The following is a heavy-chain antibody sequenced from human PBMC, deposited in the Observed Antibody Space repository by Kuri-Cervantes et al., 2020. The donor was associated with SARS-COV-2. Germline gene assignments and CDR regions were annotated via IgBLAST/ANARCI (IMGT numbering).Heavy chain of an antibody. D-gene: IGHD5-24*01. CDR3: ARKLQRDGYNLGYFDY. CDR1: GFTFSNAW. J-gene: IGHJ4*02. Sequence: LSLTCAASGFTFSNAWMSWVRQAPGKGPEWVSGMSANGDTTFYVDSVKGRFTISRDNSKNTLYLQMNSLRAEDTAVYYCARKLQRDGYNLGYFDYWGQGTLVTVSS. V-gene: IGHV3-66*02. CDR2: MSANGDTT.